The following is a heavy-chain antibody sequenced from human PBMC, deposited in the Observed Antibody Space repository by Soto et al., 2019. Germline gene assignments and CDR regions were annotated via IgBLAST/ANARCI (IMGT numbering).Heavy chain of an antibody. V-gene: IGHV3-30*18. Sequence: LGGSLRLSCAASGFTFSSYGMHWVRQAPGKGLEWVAVISYDGSNKYYADSVKGRFTISRDNSKNTLYLQMNSLRAEDTAVYYCAKARGSWYGTAFDYWGQGTRVTVSA. J-gene: IGHJ4*02. CDR3: AKARGSWYGTAFDY. CDR1: GFTFSSYG. D-gene: IGHD6-13*01. CDR2: ISYDGSNK.